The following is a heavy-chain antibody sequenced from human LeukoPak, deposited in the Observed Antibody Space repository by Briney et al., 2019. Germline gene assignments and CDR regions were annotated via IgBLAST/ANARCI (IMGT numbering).Heavy chain of an antibody. J-gene: IGHJ4*02. CDR3: TGYSYGSLFDY. V-gene: IGHV3-49*03. CDR2: IRSKAYGGTT. CDR1: GFTFGDYA. D-gene: IGHD5-18*01. Sequence: GGSLRLSCTASGFTFGDYAMSWFRQAPGKGLEWVGFIRSKAYGGTTEYAASVKGRFTISRDDSKSIAYLQMNSLKTEDTAVYYCTGYSYGSLFDYWGQGTLVTVSS.